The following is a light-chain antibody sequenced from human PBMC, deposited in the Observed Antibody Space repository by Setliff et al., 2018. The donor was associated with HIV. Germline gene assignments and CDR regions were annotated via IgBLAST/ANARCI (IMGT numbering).Light chain of an antibody. CDR1: SSDVGVHNY. CDR3: SSYTSNSTPV. V-gene: IGLV2-14*01. J-gene: IGLJ1*01. Sequence: QSALTQPASVSGSPGQSITISCTGSSSDVGVHNYVSWYQQHPGKAPKLIIHEVSDRPSGVSNRFSGSKSGNTASLTISGLQAEDEAEYYCSSYTSNSTPVFGTGTKVTVL. CDR2: EVS.